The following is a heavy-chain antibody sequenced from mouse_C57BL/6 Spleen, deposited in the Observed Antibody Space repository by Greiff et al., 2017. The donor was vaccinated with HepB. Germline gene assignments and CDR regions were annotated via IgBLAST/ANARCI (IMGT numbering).Heavy chain of an antibody. J-gene: IGHJ2*01. CDR2: IYPGSGNT. D-gene: IGHD2-2*01. CDR3: ARSRPQIYYGYLYFDY. CDR1: GYTFTDYY. Sequence: QVQLQQSGAELVRPGASVKLSCKASGYTFTDYYINWVKQRPGQGLEWIARIYPGSGNTYYNEKFKGKATLTAEKSSSTAYMQLSSLTSEDSAVYFCARSRPQIYYGYLYFDYWGQGTTLTVSS. V-gene: IGHV1-76*01.